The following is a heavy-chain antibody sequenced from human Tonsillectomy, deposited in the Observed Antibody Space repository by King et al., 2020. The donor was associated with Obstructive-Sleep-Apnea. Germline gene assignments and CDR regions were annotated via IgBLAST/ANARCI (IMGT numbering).Heavy chain of an antibody. J-gene: IGHJ4*02. CDR1: GFTFSSYS. Sequence: QLVQSGGGLVKPGGSLRLSCAASGFTFSSYSMNWVRQAPGKGLEWVSSISSSSSYIYYADSVKGRVTISRDNAKNSLYLQMNSLRAEDTAVYYCARDMGYGDYVWLDYWGQGTLVTVSS. CDR3: ARDMGYGDYVWLDY. V-gene: IGHV3-21*01. D-gene: IGHD4-17*01. CDR2: ISSSSSYI.